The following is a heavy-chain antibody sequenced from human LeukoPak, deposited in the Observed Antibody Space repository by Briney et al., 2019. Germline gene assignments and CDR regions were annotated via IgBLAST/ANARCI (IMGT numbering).Heavy chain of an antibody. D-gene: IGHD3-22*01. CDR3: AKHLPYYYDSRGFDY. J-gene: IGHJ4*02. CDR1: XG. Sequence: XGMHWVXRAPGKGLEWVAVIWYDGSNKYYADSVKGRFTISRDNSKNTLDLQMNSLRAEDTAVYYCAKHLPYYYDSRGFDYWGQGTLVTVSS. CDR2: IWYDGSNK. V-gene: IGHV3-33*06.